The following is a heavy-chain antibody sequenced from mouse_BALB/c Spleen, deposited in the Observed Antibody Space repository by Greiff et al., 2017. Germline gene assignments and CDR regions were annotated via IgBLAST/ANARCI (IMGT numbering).Heavy chain of an antibody. Sequence: DVMLVESGGGLVKPGGSLKLSCAASGFTFSSYAMSWVRQTPEKRLEWVASISSGGSTYYPDSVKGRFTISRDNARNILYLQMSSLRSEDTAMYYCARRKNDNYYAMDYWGQGTSVTVSS. J-gene: IGHJ4*01. V-gene: IGHV5-6-5*01. CDR2: ISSGGST. CDR1: GFTFSSYA. D-gene: IGHD1-3*01. CDR3: ARRKNDNYYAMDY.